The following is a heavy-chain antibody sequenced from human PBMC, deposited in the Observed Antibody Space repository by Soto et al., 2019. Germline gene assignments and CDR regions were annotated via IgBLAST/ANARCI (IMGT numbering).Heavy chain of an antibody. CDR2: ISYDGSNK. CDR3: ARAPSGVGANDAFDI. Sequence: PGGSLRLSCAASGFTFSSYAMHWVHQAPGKGLEWVAVISYDGSNKYYADSVKGRFTISRDNSKNTLYLQMNSLRAEDTAVYYCARAPSGVGANDAFDIWGQGTMVTVSS. J-gene: IGHJ3*02. CDR1: GFTFSSYA. D-gene: IGHD1-26*01. V-gene: IGHV3-30-3*01.